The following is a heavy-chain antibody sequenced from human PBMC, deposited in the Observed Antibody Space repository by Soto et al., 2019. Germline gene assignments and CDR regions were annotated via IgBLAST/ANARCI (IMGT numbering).Heavy chain of an antibody. V-gene: IGHV4-31*03. CDR1: GGSISSGGYY. CDR2: IYYSGST. Sequence: PSETLSLTCTVSGGSISSGGYYWSWIRQHPGKGLEWIGYIYYSGSTYYNPSLKSRVTISVDTSKNQFSLKLSSVTAADTAVYYCARDREGYGEGGTYYYYGMDVWGQGTTVTVSS. J-gene: IGHJ6*02. CDR3: ARDREGYGEGGTYYYYGMDV. D-gene: IGHD5-12*01.